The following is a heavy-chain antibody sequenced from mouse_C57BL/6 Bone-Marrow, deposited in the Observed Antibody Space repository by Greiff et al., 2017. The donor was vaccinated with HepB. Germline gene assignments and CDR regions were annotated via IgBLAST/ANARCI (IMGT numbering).Heavy chain of an antibody. V-gene: IGHV2-2*01. CDR2: IWRGGST. CDR1: GFSLTSYG. CDR3: ARYSSLYAMDY. D-gene: IGHD1-1*01. Sequence: VQVVESGPGLVQPSQSLSITCTVSGFSLTSYGVHWVRQSPGKGLAWLGVIWRGGSTDYNAAFISRLSISKDNSKSQVFFKMNSLQADDTAIYYCARYSSLYAMDYGGQGTSVTVSS. J-gene: IGHJ4*01.